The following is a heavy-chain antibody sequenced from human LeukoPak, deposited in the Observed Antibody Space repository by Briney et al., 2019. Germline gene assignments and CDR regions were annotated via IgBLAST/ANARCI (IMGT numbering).Heavy chain of an antibody. CDR1: GFTFDDYA. D-gene: IGHD6-19*01. Sequence: GGSLRLSCAASGFTFDDYAMHWVSQAPGKGMEWVSLISGDGGSTYYADSVKGRFTISRDNSKNSLYLQMNSLRTEDTALYYCAKEPYSSGWYPFDYWGQGTLVTVSS. CDR2: ISGDGGST. V-gene: IGHV3-43*02. CDR3: AKEPYSSGWYPFDY. J-gene: IGHJ4*02.